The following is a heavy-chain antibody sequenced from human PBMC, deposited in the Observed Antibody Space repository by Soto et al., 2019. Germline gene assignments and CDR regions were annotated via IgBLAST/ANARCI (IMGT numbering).Heavy chain of an antibody. J-gene: IGHJ4*02. CDR2: IDWDDDK. CDR1: GFSLSTSGMC. V-gene: IGHV2-70*11. D-gene: IGHD6-19*01. CDR3: VRILAVAGILLFDY. Sequence: SGPTLVNPTQTLTLTCTFSGFSLSTSGMCVSWIRQPPGKALEWLARIDWDDDKYYSTSLKTRLTISKDTSKNQVVLTMTNMDPVDTATYYCVRILAVAGILLFDYWGQGTLVTGSS.